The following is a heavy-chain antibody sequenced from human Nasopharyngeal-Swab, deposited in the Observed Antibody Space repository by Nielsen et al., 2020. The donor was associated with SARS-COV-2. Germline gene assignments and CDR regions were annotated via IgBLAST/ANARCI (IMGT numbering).Heavy chain of an antibody. D-gene: IGHD2-15*01. CDR3: VKEGSDFDY. Sequence: GESLKISCAASGFTFSSYAMHWVRQAPGKGLEWVAVISCDGSNKYYADSVKGRFTISRDNSKNTLYLQMNSLRAEDTAVYYCVKEGSDFDYWGQGTLVTVSS. J-gene: IGHJ4*02. V-gene: IGHV3-30*04. CDR1: GFTFSSYA. CDR2: ISCDGSNK.